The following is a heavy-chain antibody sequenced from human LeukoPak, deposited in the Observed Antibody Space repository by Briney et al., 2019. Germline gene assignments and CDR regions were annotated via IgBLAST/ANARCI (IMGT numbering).Heavy chain of an antibody. D-gene: IGHD5-12*01. V-gene: IGHV3-74*01. CDR3: IRTLIVATSPYMDV. CDR2: VNSDGTGT. J-gene: IGHJ6*03. Sequence: GGSLRLSCAASGFTFSSYWMHWVRQAPGKGQVWVSRVNSDGTGTTYADSVEGRFTISRDNAKNTVHLQMNSLRAEDTAIYYCIRTLIVATSPYMDVWGKGTTVTVSS. CDR1: GFTFSSYW.